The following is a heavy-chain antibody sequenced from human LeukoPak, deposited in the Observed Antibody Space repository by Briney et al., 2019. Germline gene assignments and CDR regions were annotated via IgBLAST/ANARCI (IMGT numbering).Heavy chain of an antibody. J-gene: IGHJ3*02. CDR3: ARAYSGIYLHGFDI. CDR2: INWNGGST. D-gene: IGHD1-26*01. Sequence: SGGSLRLSCAASGFTFSSYNINWVRQAPGKGLEWVSGINWNGGSTGYADSVKGRFTISRDNAKNSLYLQMNSLRAEDTALYYCARAYSGIYLHGFDIWGQGTMGTVSS. V-gene: IGHV3-20*04. CDR1: GFTFSSYN.